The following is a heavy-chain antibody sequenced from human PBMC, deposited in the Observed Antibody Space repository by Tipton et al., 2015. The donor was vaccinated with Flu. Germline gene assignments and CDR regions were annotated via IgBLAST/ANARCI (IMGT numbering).Heavy chain of an antibody. D-gene: IGHD6-13*01. CDR1: GFIFSSSE. CDR3: AKDTLVIAAAFNWFDP. V-gene: IGHV3-48*03. CDR2: ISSSGSSI. J-gene: IGHJ5*02. Sequence: SLRLSCAASGFIFSSSEMNWVRQAPGKGLEWVSYISSSGSSIFYADSVKGRFTISRDNAKNSLYLQMNSLRAEDTAVYYCAKDTLVIAAAFNWFDPWGQGTLVTVSS.